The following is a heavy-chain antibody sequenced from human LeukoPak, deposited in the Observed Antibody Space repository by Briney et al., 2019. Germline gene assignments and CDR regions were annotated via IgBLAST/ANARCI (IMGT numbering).Heavy chain of an antibody. CDR2: IYYSGST. V-gene: IGHV4-61*10. Sequence: SETLSLTCTVSGGSISSGGYYWSWIRQPAGKGLEWIGYIYYSGSTNYNPSLKSRVTISVDTSKNQFSLKLSSVTAADTAVYYCARNWGGLDAFDIWGQGTMVTVSS. CDR1: GGSISSGGYY. CDR3: ARNWGGLDAFDI. J-gene: IGHJ3*02. D-gene: IGHD7-27*01.